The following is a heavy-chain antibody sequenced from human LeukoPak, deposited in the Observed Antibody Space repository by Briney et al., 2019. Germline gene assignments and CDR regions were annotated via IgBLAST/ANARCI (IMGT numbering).Heavy chain of an antibody. CDR1: GYTFTSYD. V-gene: IGHV1-8*01. Sequence: GASVKVSCKASGYTFTSYDINWVRQATGQGLEWMGWMNPNSGNTGYAQKFQGRVTMTRNTSISTAYMELSSLRSEDTAVYYCARGDGAGWSPLLAYYYYYYMGVWGKGTTVTVSS. D-gene: IGHD3-3*01. J-gene: IGHJ6*03. CDR2: MNPNSGNT. CDR3: ARGDGAGWSPLLAYYYYYYMGV.